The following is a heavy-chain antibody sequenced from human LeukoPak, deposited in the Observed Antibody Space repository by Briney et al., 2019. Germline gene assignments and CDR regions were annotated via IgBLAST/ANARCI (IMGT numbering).Heavy chain of an antibody. D-gene: IGHD5-24*01. CDR1: GGSFSGYY. J-gene: IGHJ4*02. CDR3: ARAKRWLQPFDY. V-gene: IGHV4-34*01. CDR2: INHSGST. Sequence: SETLSLTCAVYGGSFSGYYWSWILQPPGKGLEWIGEINHSGSTNYNPSLKSRVTISVDTSKNQFSLKLSSVTAADTAVYYCARAKRWLQPFDYWGQGTLVTVSS.